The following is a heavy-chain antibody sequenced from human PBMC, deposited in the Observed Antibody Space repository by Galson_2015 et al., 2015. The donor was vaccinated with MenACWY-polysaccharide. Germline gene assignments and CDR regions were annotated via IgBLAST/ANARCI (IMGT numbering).Heavy chain of an antibody. CDR1: GFSVSNNY. J-gene: IGHJ4*02. Sequence: SLRLSCAASGFSVSNNYISWVRRAPGKGLEWVSVVYGSGGTYYADSVKGRFTISRDNSKNTLFLRMSSLRADDTAVYYCAREGAGRSFDYWGQGTLVTVSS. CDR2: VYGSGGT. D-gene: IGHD3-10*01. CDR3: AREGAGRSFDY. V-gene: IGHV3-53*01.